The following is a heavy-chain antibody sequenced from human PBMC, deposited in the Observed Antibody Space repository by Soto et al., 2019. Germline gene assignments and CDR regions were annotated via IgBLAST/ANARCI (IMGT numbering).Heavy chain of an antibody. D-gene: IGHD6-13*01. CDR2: IFYSGST. Sequence: SDTLSLTCTVSGGSISIYYWSWIRQPPGKGLEWIGYIFYSGSTNYNPSLKSRVTISVDTSKNQFSLKLSSVTAADTAVYYCARRYSSSFDFWGQGTLVTVSS. J-gene: IGHJ4*02. CDR1: GGSISIYY. V-gene: IGHV4-59*08. CDR3: ARRYSSSFDF.